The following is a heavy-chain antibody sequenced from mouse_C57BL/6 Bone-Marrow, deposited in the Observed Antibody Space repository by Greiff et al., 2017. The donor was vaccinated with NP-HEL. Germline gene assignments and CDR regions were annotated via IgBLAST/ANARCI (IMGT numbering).Heavy chain of an antibody. Sequence: VHVKQSGGDLVKPGGSLKLSCAASGFTFSSYGMSWVRQTPDKRLEWVATISSGGSYTYYPDSVKGRFTISRDNAKNTLYLQMSSLKSEDTAMYYCARHGLGQGAYYFDYWGQGTTLTVSS. CDR1: GFTFSSYG. V-gene: IGHV5-6*01. CDR2: ISSGGSYT. J-gene: IGHJ2*01. CDR3: ARHGLGQGAYYFDY. D-gene: IGHD3-3*01.